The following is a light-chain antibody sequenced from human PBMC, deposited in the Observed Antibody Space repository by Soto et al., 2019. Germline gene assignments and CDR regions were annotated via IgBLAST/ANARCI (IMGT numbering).Light chain of an antibody. CDR1: QSVSSN. J-gene: IGKJ1*01. V-gene: IGKV3-15*01. CDR2: GAS. CDR3: QRYNNWPPWT. Sequence: EIVMTQSPATLSVSPGERATLSCRASQSVSSNLAWYQQKHGQAPRLLIYGASTRATGIPARFSGSGSGTEFTRTISCLQSEDFAGYYCQRYNNWPPWTFGQGTKVEIK.